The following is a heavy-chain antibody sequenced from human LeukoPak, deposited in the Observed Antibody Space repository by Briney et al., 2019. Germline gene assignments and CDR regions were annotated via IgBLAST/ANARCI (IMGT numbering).Heavy chain of an antibody. CDR3: VRVRDSSNWYVFDV. CDR1: GFTISTYP. J-gene: IGHJ3*01. CDR2: ISYDESNK. D-gene: IGHD6-13*01. Sequence: GRSLRLSCAASGFTISTYPLYWVRQAPGKGLEGVAVISYDESNKYYADSVKGRFTVSRDNSKNTLSLQMNSLRAEDTAVYYCVRVRDSSNWYVFDVWGQGTMVTVSS. V-gene: IGHV3-30*04.